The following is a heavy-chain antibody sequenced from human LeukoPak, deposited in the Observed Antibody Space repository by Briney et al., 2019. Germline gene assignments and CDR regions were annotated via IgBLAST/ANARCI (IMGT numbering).Heavy chain of an antibody. V-gene: IGHV1-2*02. D-gene: IGHD3-10*01. CDR3: ARDKNLEWGRWFGEYQTDYYYYGMDV. CDR1: GYTFTGYY. Sequence: ASVKVSCKASGYTFTGYYMHWVRQAPGQGLEWMGWINPNSGGTNYAQKFQGRVTMTRDTSISTAYMELSRLRSDDTAVYYCARDKNLEWGRWFGEYQTDYYYYGMDVWGQGTTVTVSS. CDR2: INPNSGGT. J-gene: IGHJ6*02.